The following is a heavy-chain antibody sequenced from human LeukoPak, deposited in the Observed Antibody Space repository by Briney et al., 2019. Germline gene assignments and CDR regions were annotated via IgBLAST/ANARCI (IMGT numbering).Heavy chain of an antibody. CDR3: ARITIFGYSYYYGMDV. D-gene: IGHD3-3*01. J-gene: IGHJ6*02. CDR2: IYYSGST. V-gene: IGHV4-59*01. CDR1: GGSMSNYY. Sequence: SETLSLTCTVSGGSMSNYYWSWIRQPPGKGLEWIGYIYYSGSTNYNPSLKSRVTISVDTSKNQFSLKLSSVTAADTAVYYCARITIFGYSYYYGMDVWGQGTTVTVSS.